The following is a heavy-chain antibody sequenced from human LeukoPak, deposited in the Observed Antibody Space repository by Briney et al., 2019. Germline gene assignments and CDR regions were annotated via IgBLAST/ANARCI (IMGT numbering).Heavy chain of an antibody. CDR3: AKGIYSSGWSYFDY. CDR1: GFTFSSYP. CDR2: IGYDGVNK. Sequence: GGSLRLSCTASGFTFSSYPMHWVRQAPGKGLEWVAVIGYDGVNKFYTDSVKGRFTISRDNSKSTLYLQMNSLRAEDTAVYYCAKGIYSSGWSYFDYWGHGTLVTVSS. D-gene: IGHD6-19*01. J-gene: IGHJ4*01. V-gene: IGHV3-30*04.